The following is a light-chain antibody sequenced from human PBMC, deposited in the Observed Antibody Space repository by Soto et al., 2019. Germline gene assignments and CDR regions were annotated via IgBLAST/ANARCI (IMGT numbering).Light chain of an antibody. V-gene: IGLV2-14*01. Sequence: QSALTQPASVSGSLGQSITISCAGISRDLGAYNYVSWYQQHPGKAPRLVIYEVTNRPSGVSNRFSGSKSGNTASLTISGLQAEDEADYYCNSFTDSSLYVFGTGTKLTVL. CDR3: NSFTDSSLYV. CDR2: EVT. CDR1: SRDLGAYNY. J-gene: IGLJ1*01.